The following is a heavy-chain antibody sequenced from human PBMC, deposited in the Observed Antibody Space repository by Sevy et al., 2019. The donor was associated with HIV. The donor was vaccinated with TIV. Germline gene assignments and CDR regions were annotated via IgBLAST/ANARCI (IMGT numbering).Heavy chain of an antibody. J-gene: IGHJ4*02. CDR3: ARDPLLGIAREVARGGY. V-gene: IGHV3-11*01. D-gene: IGHD2-2*03. Sequence: GGSLRLSCSGSGFIFSDYYMSWIRQAPGRGLEWVSYISGSGITYYEGSVEGRFTISRDNARNSLYLQRNSLRADDTAVYYCARDPLLGIAREVARGGYWGQGTLVTVSS. CDR1: GFIFSDYY. CDR2: ISGSGIT.